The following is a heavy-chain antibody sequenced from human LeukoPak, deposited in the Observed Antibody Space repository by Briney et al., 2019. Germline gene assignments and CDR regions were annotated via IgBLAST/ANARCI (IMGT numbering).Heavy chain of an antibody. CDR1: GGSISSYY. CDR2: IYYSGST. J-gene: IGHJ5*02. Sequence: SETLSLTCTVSGGSISSYYWSWIRQPPGKGLEWIGYIYYSGSTNYNPTLKSRVTISVDTSKNQFSLKLSSVTAADTAVYYCARVSYYDSSGYNWFDPWGQGTLVTVSS. D-gene: IGHD3-22*01. CDR3: ARVSYYDSSGYNWFDP. V-gene: IGHV4-59*01.